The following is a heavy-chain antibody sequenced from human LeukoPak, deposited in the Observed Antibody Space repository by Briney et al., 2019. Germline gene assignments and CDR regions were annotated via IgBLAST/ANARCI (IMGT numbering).Heavy chain of an antibody. Sequence: PGGSLRLSCAASGFIVNTNYMTWVRQAPGRGLEWVSGISGRDSSTYYADSVKGRFTISRDNSKNTLYLQMNSLRAEDTALYYCAKAGSVRFDPWGQGTLVTVSS. CDR3: AKAGSVRFDP. D-gene: IGHD3-10*01. CDR2: ISGRDSST. J-gene: IGHJ5*02. CDR1: GFIVNTNY. V-gene: IGHV3-23*01.